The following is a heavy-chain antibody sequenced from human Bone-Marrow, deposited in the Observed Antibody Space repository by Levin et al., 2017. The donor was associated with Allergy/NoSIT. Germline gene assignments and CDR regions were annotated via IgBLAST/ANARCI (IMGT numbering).Heavy chain of an antibody. CDR2: IYYSGTT. Sequence: SETLSLTCTVSGGSISSGAYYWSWIRQHPGKGLEWIGYIYYSGTTSYNPSLKSRVTISVDTSKNQFSLKLSSVTAADTAVYYCARDPITMGFDIWGQGTMVTVSS. D-gene: IGHD3-3*01. CDR3: ARDPITMGFDI. J-gene: IGHJ3*02. V-gene: IGHV4-31*03. CDR1: GGSISSGAYY.